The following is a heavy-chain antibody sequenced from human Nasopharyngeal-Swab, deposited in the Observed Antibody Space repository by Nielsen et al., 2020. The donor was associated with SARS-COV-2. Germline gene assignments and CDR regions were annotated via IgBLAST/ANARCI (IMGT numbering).Heavy chain of an antibody. Sequence: SETLSFTCTVSGGSISSYYWSWIRQPPGKGLEWIGYIYYSGSTNYNPSLKSRVTISVDTSKNQFSLKLSSVTAADTAVYYCARDLGVVSFFDYWGQGTLVTVSS. CDR2: IYYSGST. CDR3: ARDLGVVSFFDY. J-gene: IGHJ4*02. D-gene: IGHD3-3*01. V-gene: IGHV4-59*12. CDR1: GGSISSYY.